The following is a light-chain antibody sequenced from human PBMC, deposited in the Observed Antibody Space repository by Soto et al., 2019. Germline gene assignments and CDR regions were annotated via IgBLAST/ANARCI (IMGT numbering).Light chain of an antibody. V-gene: IGKV3-20*01. CDR1: QSVSSSS. J-gene: IGKJ2*01. CDR2: GAS. Sequence: EIVLTQSPGTLSLSPGERATLSCRASQSVSSSSLAWYQQKPGQAPRLLISGASMRATGIPDRFSGSGSGTDFTLTISRLEPEDFAVYSCQQYGTSPYTFGQGTKLEIK. CDR3: QQYGTSPYT.